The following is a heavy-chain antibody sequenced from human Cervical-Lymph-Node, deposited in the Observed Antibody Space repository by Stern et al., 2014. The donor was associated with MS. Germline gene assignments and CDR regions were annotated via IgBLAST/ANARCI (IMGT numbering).Heavy chain of an antibody. Sequence: VQLVQSGAEVKKPGESLKISCKGSGYSFTNNWIAWVRQMPGKGLEWMGLIYPGDSDTRYSPSFQGQVTISADKSISTAYLQWSSLKASDSAMYYCARAIEVAGRGRPFDYWGQGTLVIVTS. V-gene: IGHV5-51*03. J-gene: IGHJ4*02. CDR2: IYPGDSDT. D-gene: IGHD6-19*01. CDR1: GYSFTNNW. CDR3: ARAIEVAGRGRPFDY.